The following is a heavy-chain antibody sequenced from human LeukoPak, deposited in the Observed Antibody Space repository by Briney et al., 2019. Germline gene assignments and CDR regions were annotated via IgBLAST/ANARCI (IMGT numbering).Heavy chain of an antibody. D-gene: IGHD1-14*01. CDR3: ARLFTTRYNWLDP. CDR1: GGSISTSNYY. V-gene: IGHV4-39*01. Sequence: SETLSLTCTVSGGSISTSNYYWGWIRQPPGRGLEWIGCIFYSGSTYYNPSLKSRVTMSVDTSKNQFSLKLSSVTATDTAVYFCARLFTTRYNWLDPWGQGTLVTVSS. CDR2: IFYSGST. J-gene: IGHJ5*02.